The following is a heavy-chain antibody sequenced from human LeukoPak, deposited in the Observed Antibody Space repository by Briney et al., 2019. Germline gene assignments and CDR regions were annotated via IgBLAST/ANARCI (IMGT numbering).Heavy chain of an antibody. CDR3: ARERPIYSSGLIDY. CDR2: IYYSGST. Sequence: SQTLSLTCTVFGGSISSGGYYWSWIRQHPGKGLEWIGYIYYSGSTYYNPSLKSRVTISVDTSKNQFSLKLSSVTAADTAVYYCARERPIYSSGLIDYWGQGTLVTVSS. V-gene: IGHV4-31*03. D-gene: IGHD6-19*01. CDR1: GGSISSGGYY. J-gene: IGHJ4*02.